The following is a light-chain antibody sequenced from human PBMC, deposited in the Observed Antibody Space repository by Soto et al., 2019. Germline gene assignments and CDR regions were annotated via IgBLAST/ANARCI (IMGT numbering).Light chain of an antibody. CDR1: QSVTSSY. J-gene: IGKJ4*01. CDR2: GTS. V-gene: IGKV3-20*01. CDR3: LQWGNSPLP. Sequence: ETVLTQSPGTLSLSPGERATLSCRASQSVTSSYLAWYQQRPGQAPRLLIYGTSSRATGIPDRFSGGGSGTDTALSYRGRGPQEFTGCCSLQWGNSPLPFGVGTKVYIK.